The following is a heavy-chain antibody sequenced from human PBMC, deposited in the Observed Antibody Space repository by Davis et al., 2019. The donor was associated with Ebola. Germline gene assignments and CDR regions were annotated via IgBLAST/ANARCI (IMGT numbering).Heavy chain of an antibody. CDR2: ISGSSSGT. J-gene: IGHJ6*02. CDR1: GFSFASFA. CDR3: ARGGETVTGTASHGMDV. Sequence: GESLKISCEASGFSFASFAMTWVRQAPGKGLEWVSSISGSSSGTIYADSVKGRFTISRDNSKNTLYLQMNSLTAEDTAVYYCARGGETVTGTASHGMDVWGQGTTVTVSS. V-gene: IGHV3-23*01. D-gene: IGHD4-11*01.